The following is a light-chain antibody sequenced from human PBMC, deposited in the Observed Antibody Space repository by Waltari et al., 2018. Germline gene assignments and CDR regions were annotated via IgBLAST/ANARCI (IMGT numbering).Light chain of an antibody. CDR3: SSYTGRPIMV. V-gene: IGLV2-14*03. CDR2: DVA. Sequence: QSALTQPASVSGSPGQSITLSCTGTSSDVGAYNYVFWYQQHAGKAPKLMIYDVAKRPSVVSTRFSGSKSGSTASLTISGLQAEDEADYYCSSYTGRPIMVFGGGTKLTVL. J-gene: IGLJ3*02. CDR1: SSDVGAYNY.